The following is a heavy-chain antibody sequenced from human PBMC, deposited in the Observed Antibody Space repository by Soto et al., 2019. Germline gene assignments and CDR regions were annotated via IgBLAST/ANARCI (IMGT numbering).Heavy chain of an antibody. CDR2: IYYSGST. CDR3: ARAPIYNNYYYYYMDV. D-gene: IGHD1-1*01. J-gene: IGHJ6*03. V-gene: IGHV4-59*01. Sequence: PSETLSLTCTVSGGSISSYYWSWIRQPPGKGLEWIGYIYYSGSTNYNPSLKSRVTISVDTSKNQFSLKLSSVTAADTAVYYCARAPIYNNYYYYYMDVWGKGTTVTVSS. CDR1: GGSISSYY.